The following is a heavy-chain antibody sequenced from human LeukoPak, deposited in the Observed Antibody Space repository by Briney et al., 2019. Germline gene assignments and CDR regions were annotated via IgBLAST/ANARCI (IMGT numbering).Heavy chain of an antibody. CDR2: IIPIFGTA. CDR1: GGTFSSYA. D-gene: IGHD3-22*01. CDR3: ARGFYGYYDSSGENAFDI. V-gene: IGHV1-69*05. J-gene: IGHJ3*02. Sequence: PSVKVSCKASGGTFSSYAISWVRQAPGQGLEWMGGIIPIFGTANYAQKFQGRVTITTDESTSTAYMELSSMRSEDTAVYYCARGFYGYYDSSGENAFDIWGQGTMVTVSS.